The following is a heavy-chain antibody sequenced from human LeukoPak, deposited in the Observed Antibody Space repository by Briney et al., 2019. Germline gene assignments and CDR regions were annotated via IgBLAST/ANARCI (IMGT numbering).Heavy chain of an antibody. V-gene: IGHV1-2*02. CDR1: GYTFTGYY. CDR2: INPNSGGT. Sequence: GASVNVSCKASGYTFTGYYMHWVRQAPGQGLEWMGWINPNSGGTNYAQKFQGRVTMTRDTSISTAYMELSRLRSDDTAVYYCARIWVEFNYYYGSGSYYSPLDYWGQGTPVTVSS. J-gene: IGHJ4*02. CDR3: ARIWVEFNYYYGSGSYYSPLDY. D-gene: IGHD3-10*01.